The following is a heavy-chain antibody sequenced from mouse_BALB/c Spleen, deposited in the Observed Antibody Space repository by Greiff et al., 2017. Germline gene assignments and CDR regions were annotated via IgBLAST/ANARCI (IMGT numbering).Heavy chain of an antibody. J-gene: IGHJ4*01. Sequence: QVLLQQSGAELVRPGTSVKVSCKASGYAFTNYLIEWVKQRPGQGLEWIGVINLGSGGTNYNEKFKGKATLTADKSSSTAYMQLSSLTSDDSAVYFCAKNYRYDVYYYAMDYWGQGTSVTVSS. D-gene: IGHD2-14*01. CDR2: INLGSGGT. CDR3: AKNYRYDVYYYAMDY. V-gene: IGHV1-54*01. CDR1: GYAFTNYL.